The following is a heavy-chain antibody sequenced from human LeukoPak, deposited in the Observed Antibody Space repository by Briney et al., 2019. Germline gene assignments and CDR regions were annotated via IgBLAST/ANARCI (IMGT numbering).Heavy chain of an antibody. CDR1: GFTFSSYA. CDR3: AKAGALAVAGNFDY. J-gene: IGHJ4*02. D-gene: IGHD6-19*01. Sequence: PGGSLRLSCAASGFTFSSYAMSWVRQAPGKGLEWVAAISGSGGSTYYADSVKGRFTISRDNSKNTLYLQMNSLRAEDTAVYYCAKAGALAVAGNFDYWGQGTLVTVSS. CDR2: ISGSGGST. V-gene: IGHV3-23*01.